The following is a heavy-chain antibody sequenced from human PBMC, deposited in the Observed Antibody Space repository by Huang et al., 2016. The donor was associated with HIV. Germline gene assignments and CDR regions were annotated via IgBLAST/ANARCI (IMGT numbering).Heavy chain of an antibody. CDR2: MKIDGRTT. CDR3: ARAGGFEI. J-gene: IGHJ3*02. CDR1: GFKFSNYW. V-gene: IGHV3-74*01. D-gene: IGHD2-15*01. Sequence: EEHLVESGGGLVQPGGSLRLSCEASGFKFSNYWMQWVRQAPGKGLMWVSRMKIDGRTTDYADSVKGRFTISRDNAKNTLYLQMSILTAEDTAIYYCARAGGFEIWGQGTVVTVSS.